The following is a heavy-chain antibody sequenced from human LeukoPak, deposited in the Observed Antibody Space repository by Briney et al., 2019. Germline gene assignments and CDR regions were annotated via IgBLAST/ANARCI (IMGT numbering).Heavy chain of an antibody. J-gene: IGHJ6*03. D-gene: IGHD2-15*01. CDR1: GFTFSSYG. CDR2: ISGSGGST. Sequence: GGTLRLSCAASGFTFSSYGMSWVRQAPGKGLEWVSAISGSGGSTYYADSVKGRFTISRDNAKNSLYLQMNSLRAEDTAVYYCSTDEVLLPQYYYYMDVWGKGTTVTISS. CDR3: STDEVLLPQYYYYMDV. V-gene: IGHV3-23*01.